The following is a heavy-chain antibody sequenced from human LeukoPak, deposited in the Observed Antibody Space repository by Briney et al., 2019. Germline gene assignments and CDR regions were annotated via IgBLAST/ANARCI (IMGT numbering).Heavy chain of an antibody. J-gene: IGHJ4*02. CDR2: IYSGGNT. CDR3: ARDRFGYGGNSGL. V-gene: IGHV3-66*01. CDR1: GFTVSSNY. Sequence: PGGSLRLSCAASGFTVSSNYMSWVRQAPGKGLEWVSVIYSGGNTYYADSVKGRFTISRDNSKNTLYLQMNSLRAEDTAVYYCARDRFGYGGNSGLWGQGTLVTVSS. D-gene: IGHD4-23*01.